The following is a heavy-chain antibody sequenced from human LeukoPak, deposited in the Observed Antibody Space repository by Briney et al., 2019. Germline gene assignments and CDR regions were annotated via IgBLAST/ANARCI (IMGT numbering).Heavy chain of an antibody. CDR3: ARVMAYYDFWSGYKGNAFDI. D-gene: IGHD3-3*01. Sequence: SGTLSLTCAVSGGSISSSNWWSWVRQPPGKGLEWIGEIYHSGSTNYNPSLKSRVTISVDKSKNQFSLKLSSVTAADTAVYYCARVMAYYDFWSGYKGNAFDIWGQGTMVTVSS. CDR2: IYHSGST. CDR1: GGSISSSNW. V-gene: IGHV4-4*02. J-gene: IGHJ3*02.